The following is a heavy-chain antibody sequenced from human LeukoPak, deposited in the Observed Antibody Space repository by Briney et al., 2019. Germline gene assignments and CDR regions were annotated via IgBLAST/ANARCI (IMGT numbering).Heavy chain of an antibody. CDR1: GSNFTSYW. CDR3: ARHVPYSSSWYLDY. V-gene: IGHV5-51*01. D-gene: IGHD6-13*01. CDR2: IYPGDSDP. Sequence: GGSLQISWKGSGSNFTSYWIGGVRPLPGKGLEGMGIIYPGDSDPRYSPSFQGQVTISADKSISTAYLQWSSLKASDTAMYYCARHVPYSSSWYLDYWGQGTLVTVSS. J-gene: IGHJ4*02.